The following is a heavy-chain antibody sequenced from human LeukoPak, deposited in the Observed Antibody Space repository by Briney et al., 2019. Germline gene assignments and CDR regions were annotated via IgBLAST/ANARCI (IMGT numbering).Heavy chain of an antibody. J-gene: IGHJ4*02. CDR2: IYYSGST. V-gene: IGHV4-39*01. D-gene: IGHD3-22*01. CDR1: GFTFSSYW. CDR3: ARLAEGYYDSSGYYSIPYNFDY. Sequence: PGGSLRLSCVASGFTFSSYWMSWVRQPPGKGLEWIGSIYYSGSTYYNPSLKSRVTISVDTSKNQFSLKLSSVTAADTAVYYCARLAEGYYDSSGYYSIPYNFDYWGQGTLVTVSS.